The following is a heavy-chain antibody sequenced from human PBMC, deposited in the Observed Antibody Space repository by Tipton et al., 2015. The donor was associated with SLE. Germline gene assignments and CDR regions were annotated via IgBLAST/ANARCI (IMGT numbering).Heavy chain of an antibody. V-gene: IGHV4-39*01. CDR2: IYYSGST. CDR1: GGSISSSSYY. CDR3: ARSSGTAFDI. Sequence: TLSLTCTVSGGSISSSSYYWGWIRQPPGKGLEWIGSIYYSGSTYYNPSLKSRVTISVDTSKNRFSLKLSSVTAADTAVYYCARSSGTAFDIWGQGTMVTVSS. J-gene: IGHJ3*02. D-gene: IGHD1-1*01.